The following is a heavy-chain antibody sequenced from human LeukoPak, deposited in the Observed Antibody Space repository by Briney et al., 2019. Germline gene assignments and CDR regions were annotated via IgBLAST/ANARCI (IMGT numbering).Heavy chain of an antibody. V-gene: IGHV1-69*06. CDR2: IIPIFGTA. D-gene: IGHD3-22*01. CDR1: GYTFTGYY. CDR3: ASLDSSGYLIPY. J-gene: IGHJ4*02. Sequence: EASVKVSCKASGYTFTGYYMHWVRQAPGQGLEWMGGIIPIFGTANYAQKFQGRVTITADKSTSTAYMELSSLRSEDTAVYYCASLDSSGYLIPYWGQGTLVTVSS.